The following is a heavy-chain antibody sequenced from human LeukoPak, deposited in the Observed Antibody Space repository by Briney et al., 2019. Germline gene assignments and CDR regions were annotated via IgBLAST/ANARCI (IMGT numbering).Heavy chain of an antibody. CDR1: GFTFSSYE. CDR2: ISTSASTI. J-gene: IGHJ4*02. Sequence: GGSLRLSCAASGFTFSSYEMNWVRQAPGKGLEWVSYISTSASTIYYADSVKGRFTSSRDNARNSLYLQMNSLRAEDTAVYYCARRGTSRSSYYFGYWGQGTLVTVSS. CDR3: ARRGTSRSSYYFGY. V-gene: IGHV3-48*03.